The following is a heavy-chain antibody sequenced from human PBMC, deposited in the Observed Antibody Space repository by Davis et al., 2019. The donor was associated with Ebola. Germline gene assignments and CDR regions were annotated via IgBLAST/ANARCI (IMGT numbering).Heavy chain of an antibody. Sequence: ASVKVSCKASGYTFTSYGISWVRQAPGQGLEWMGWISAYNGNTNYAQKLQGRVTMTTDTSTSTAYMELRSLRSDDTAVYYCARDRAMVQGVGGNPGDWFDPWGQGTLVTVSS. V-gene: IGHV1-18*01. CDR2: ISAYNGNT. CDR1: GYTFTSYG. J-gene: IGHJ5*02. D-gene: IGHD3-10*01. CDR3: ARDRAMVQGVGGNPGDWFDP.